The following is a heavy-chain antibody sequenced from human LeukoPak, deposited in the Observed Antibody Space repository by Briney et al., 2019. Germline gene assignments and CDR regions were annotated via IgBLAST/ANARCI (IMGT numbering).Heavy chain of an antibody. D-gene: IGHD2-15*01. Sequence: TSETLSLTCTVSGGSISSSSYYWGWIRQPPGKGLEWIGEIYHSGSTNYNPSLKSRVTISVDKSKNQFSLKLSSVTAADTAVYYCARRGVVVAATDYWGQGTLVTVST. CDR3: ARRGVVVAATDY. CDR2: IYHSGST. V-gene: IGHV4-39*07. CDR1: GGSISSSSYY. J-gene: IGHJ4*02.